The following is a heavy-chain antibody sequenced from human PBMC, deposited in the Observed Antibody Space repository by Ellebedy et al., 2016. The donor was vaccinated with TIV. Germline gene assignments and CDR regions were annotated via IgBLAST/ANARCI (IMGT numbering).Heavy chain of an antibody. CDR1: GFTFSSYA. D-gene: IGHD6-13*01. J-gene: IGHJ4*02. CDR2: ISGSGGST. V-gene: IGHV3-23*01. Sequence: GGSLRLSXAASGFTFSSYAMSWVRQAPGKGLEWVSAISGSGGSTYYADSVKGRFTISRDNSKNTLYLQMNSLRAEDTAVYYCARAQGYSSSWYGGYFDYWGQGTLVTVSS. CDR3: ARAQGYSSSWYGGYFDY.